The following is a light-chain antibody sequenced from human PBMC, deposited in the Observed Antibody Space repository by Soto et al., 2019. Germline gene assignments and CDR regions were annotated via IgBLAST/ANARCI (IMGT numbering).Light chain of an antibody. V-gene: IGKV1D-13*01. Sequence: AIQLTQSPSSLSASVGDRVTIACRASQGISGALAWYQQIPGKVPKLLIYAASSLESGVPSRFSGSGSGTDFTLTISSLQPGDSAVYYCQQFYDFPRTFGQGTKLE. CDR2: AAS. J-gene: IGKJ2*01. CDR1: QGISGA. CDR3: QQFYDFPRT.